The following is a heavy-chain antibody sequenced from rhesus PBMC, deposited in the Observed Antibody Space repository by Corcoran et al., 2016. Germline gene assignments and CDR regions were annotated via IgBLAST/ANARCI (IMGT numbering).Heavy chain of an antibody. CDR1: GYTFTDYY. Sequence: EVQLVQSGAEVKKPGASVKISCKASGYTFTDYYLHWVRQAPGKGLRWMGRVVPEDGEAIHAQKFQDRVTITADTSTDTAYMELSSMRSEDTAVYYCATERGIAGTADLYGLDSWGQGVVVTVSS. CDR3: ATERGIAGTADLYGLDS. CDR2: VVPEDGEA. J-gene: IGHJ6*01. V-gene: IGHV1-111*02. D-gene: IGHD1-1-1*01.